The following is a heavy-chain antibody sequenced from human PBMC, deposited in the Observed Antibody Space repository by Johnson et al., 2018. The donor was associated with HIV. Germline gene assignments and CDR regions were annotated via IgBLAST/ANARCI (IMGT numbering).Heavy chain of an antibody. Sequence: EVRLVESGGGLVQPGGSLRLSCAASGFDFSSSWMHWVRQAPGKGLVWVSRIRNDGSVTTYADSVKGRFFISSDNSKNALYLQMNSLRAEDTAVYYCTRGLDYYDSTGFRSASFDIWGQGTMVIVSP. V-gene: IGHV3-74*01. J-gene: IGHJ3*02. CDR2: IRNDGSVT. D-gene: IGHD3-22*01. CDR1: GFDFSSSW. CDR3: TRGLDYYDSTGFRSASFDI.